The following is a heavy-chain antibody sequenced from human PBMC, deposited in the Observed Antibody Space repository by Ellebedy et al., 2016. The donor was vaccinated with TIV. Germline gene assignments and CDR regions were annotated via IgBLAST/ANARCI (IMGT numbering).Heavy chain of an antibody. CDR2: IIPTFGTA. V-gene: IGHV1-69*13. CDR1: GGTLSSYT. J-gene: IGHJ4*02. D-gene: IGHD3-10*01. Sequence: AASVKVSCKASGGTLSSYTIIWVRQAPGQGFEWMGGIIPTFGTANYAQKFQGRVTITAYEDSNTAYMVLSSLRSDDTAVYYCAREYFGSGTYYFRPYRGFDYWGQGTLVTVSS. CDR3: AREYFGSGTYYFRPYRGFDY.